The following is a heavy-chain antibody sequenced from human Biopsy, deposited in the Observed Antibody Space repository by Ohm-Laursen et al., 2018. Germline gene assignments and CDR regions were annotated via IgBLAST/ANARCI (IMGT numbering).Heavy chain of an antibody. J-gene: IGHJ6*02. D-gene: IGHD5-24*01. CDR3: ARAGVGSDGTDSYYYGMDV. CDR1: GNTFATYH. Sequence: AASVKVSCKASGNTFATYHIHWVRQAPGQGLEWMGVISPSGATTSFSQKFQGRITMTRDTSTGTAYMDLNSLGSEDTAVYYCARAGVGSDGTDSYYYGMDVWGPGTTVTVSS. V-gene: IGHV1-46*01. CDR2: ISPSGATT.